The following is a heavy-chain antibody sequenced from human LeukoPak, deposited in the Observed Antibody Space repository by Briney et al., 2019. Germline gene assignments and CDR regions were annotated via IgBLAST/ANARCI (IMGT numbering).Heavy chain of an antibody. Sequence: TLSLTCTVSGGSISSGDYYWSWIRQPPRKGLEWIGYIYYSGSTYYNPSLKSRVTISVDTSKNQFSPKLSSVTAAETAVYYCAREEIAATSHYFDYWGQGTLVTVSS. CDR2: IYYSGST. CDR1: GGSISSGDYY. J-gene: IGHJ4*02. V-gene: IGHV4-30-4*01. CDR3: AREEIAATSHYFDY. D-gene: IGHD2-15*01.